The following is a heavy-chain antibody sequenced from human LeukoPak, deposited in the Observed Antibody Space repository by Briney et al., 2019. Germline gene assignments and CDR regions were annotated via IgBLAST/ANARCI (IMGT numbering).Heavy chain of an antibody. CDR2: IRNKANSYAT. V-gene: IGHV3-73*01. CDR3: ARWGAEMTAIPY. D-gene: IGHD2-21*02. CDR1: GFTFSGSA. Sequence: GGSLKLSCAASGFTFSGSAMHWVRQASGKGLEWVGRIRNKANSYATAYGASVTGRFTISRDDSKNTAYLQVNSLKTEDTAVYYCARWGAEMTAIPYWGQGTLVTVSS. J-gene: IGHJ4*02.